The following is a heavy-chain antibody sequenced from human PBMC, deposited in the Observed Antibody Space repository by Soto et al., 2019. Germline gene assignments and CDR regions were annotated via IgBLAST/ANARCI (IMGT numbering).Heavy chain of an antibody. J-gene: IGHJ5*02. D-gene: IGHD3-10*01. CDR3: ARQELWFGEPGWFDP. CDR2: IHYSGNT. Sequence: SETLSLTCTVSGGSISSSSYHWGWIRQPPGKGLEWIGSIHYSGNTYYNPSLKSRVTISVDTSKNQFSLKLSSVTAADTAVYYCARQELWFGEPGWFDPWGQGTLVTVSS. CDR1: GGSISSSSYH. V-gene: IGHV4-39*01.